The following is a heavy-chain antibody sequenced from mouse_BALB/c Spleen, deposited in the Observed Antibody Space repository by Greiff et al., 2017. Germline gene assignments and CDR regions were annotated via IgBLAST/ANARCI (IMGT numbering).Heavy chain of an antibody. CDR2: IYPGDGDT. CDR3: ARSKITTWFAY. D-gene: IGHD2-4*01. V-gene: IGHV1-82*01. CDR1: GYAFSSSW. J-gene: IGHJ3*01. Sequence: QVQLKQSGPELVKPGASVKISCKASGYAFSSSWMNWVKQRPGQGLEWIGRIYPGDGDTNYNGKFKGKATLTADKSSSTAYMQLSSLTSVDSAVYFCARSKITTWFAYWGQGTLVTVSA.